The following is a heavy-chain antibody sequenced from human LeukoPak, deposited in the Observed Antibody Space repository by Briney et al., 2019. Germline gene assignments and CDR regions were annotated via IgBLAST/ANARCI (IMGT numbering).Heavy chain of an antibody. J-gene: IGHJ4*02. D-gene: IGHD3-10*01. Sequence: SETLSLTCTVSGGSISSYYWSWIRQPPGKGLEWIGYIYYSGSTNYNPSLKSRVTISVDTSKNQFSLKLSSVTAADTAVYYCARDSCVLGLYYWGQGTLVTVSS. CDR3: ARDSCVLGLYY. V-gene: IGHV4-59*01. CDR1: GGSISSYY. CDR2: IYYSGST.